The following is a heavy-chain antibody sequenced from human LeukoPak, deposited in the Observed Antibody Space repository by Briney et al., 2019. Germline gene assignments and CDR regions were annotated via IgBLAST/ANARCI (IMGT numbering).Heavy chain of an antibody. V-gene: IGHV3-21*06. Sequence: KSGGSLRLSCTASGFTFSDCDMNWFRQAPGKGLQWVPSISYMGDHRYYADSAKGRFTISRDNAKNSLYLQMDNLRADDTAVYYCGKAFPPLRVAAAGDYWGQGTLVTVSS. CDR2: ISYMGDHR. CDR3: GKAFPPLRVAAAGDY. CDR1: GFTFSDCD. J-gene: IGHJ4*02. D-gene: IGHD6-25*01.